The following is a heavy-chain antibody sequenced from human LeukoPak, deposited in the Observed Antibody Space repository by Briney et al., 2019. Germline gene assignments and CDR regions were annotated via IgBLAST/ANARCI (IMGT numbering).Heavy chain of an antibody. Sequence: GGSLRLSCAASGFTVSSIHMSWVRHPPGKGLEWVSVFYSGGNTYYADSVKGRFIISRDNSRDTLYLQMNSLRAEDTAVYYCARLVVGGIRDYYYYMDVWGKGTTVTVSS. J-gene: IGHJ6*03. D-gene: IGHD2-15*01. CDR1: GFTVSSIH. CDR2: FYSGGNT. CDR3: ARLVVGGIRDYYYYMDV. V-gene: IGHV3-66*04.